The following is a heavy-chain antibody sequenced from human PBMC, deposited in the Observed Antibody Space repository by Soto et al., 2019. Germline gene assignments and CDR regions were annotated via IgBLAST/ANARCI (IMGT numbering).Heavy chain of an antibody. CDR3: ARDRDDYGSGNYYNRIDF. CDR1: GGIFSTYA. V-gene: IGHV1-69*01. D-gene: IGHD3-10*01. CDR2: IIPIFGTP. J-gene: IGHJ4*02. Sequence: QVQLVQSGAEVKKPGSSVKVSCKASGGIFSTYAISWLRQAPGQGLEWMGGIIPIFGTPNYAQRFQGRVTSTEDASTSTAYMELSRLRSEDTAVYYCARDRDDYGSGNYYNRIDFWGQGTLVTVSS.